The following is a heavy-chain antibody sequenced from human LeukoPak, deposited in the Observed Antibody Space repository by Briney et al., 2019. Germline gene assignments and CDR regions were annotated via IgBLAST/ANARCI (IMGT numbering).Heavy chain of an antibody. CDR2: ISSSGSTI. CDR3: ARAYDFWSGYYTGIDY. D-gene: IGHD3-3*01. Sequence: GGSLRLSCAASGFTFSDYYMSWIRQAPGKGLEWVSYISSSGSTIYYADSVKGRFTISRDNAKNSLYLKMNSLRAEDTAVYYCARAYDFWSGYYTGIDYWGQGTLVTVSS. J-gene: IGHJ4*02. CDR1: GFTFSDYY. V-gene: IGHV3-11*04.